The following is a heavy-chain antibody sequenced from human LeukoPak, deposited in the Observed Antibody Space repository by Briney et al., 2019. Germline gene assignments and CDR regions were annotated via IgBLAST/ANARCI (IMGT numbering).Heavy chain of an antibody. Sequence: ASVKVSCKASGYTFTSYDISWVRQATGQGLEWMGWMNPNSGNTGSAQRFQGRVTMTRNTSISTAYMELSSLRSEDTAVYYCARALRVGRYSADYWGQGTLVTVSS. CDR3: ARALRVGRYSADY. J-gene: IGHJ4*02. CDR1: GYTFTSYD. V-gene: IGHV1-8*01. D-gene: IGHD2-15*01. CDR2: MNPNSGNT.